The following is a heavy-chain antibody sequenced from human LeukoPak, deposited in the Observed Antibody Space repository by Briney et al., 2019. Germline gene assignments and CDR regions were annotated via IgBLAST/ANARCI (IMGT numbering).Heavy chain of an antibody. J-gene: IGHJ4*02. CDR2: IRFDGGNK. D-gene: IGHD6-13*01. CDR1: GFTFSTYA. Sequence: GGSLRLSCAASGFTFSTYAMHWVRQAPGKGLERVAFIRFDGGNKYYADSVKGRFTISRDNSKNTLDLQMKTLRAADTAVYYCARDLRRGSSSWYVSGGDYWGQGTLDTVSS. V-gene: IGHV3-30*02. CDR3: ARDLRRGSSSWYVSGGDY.